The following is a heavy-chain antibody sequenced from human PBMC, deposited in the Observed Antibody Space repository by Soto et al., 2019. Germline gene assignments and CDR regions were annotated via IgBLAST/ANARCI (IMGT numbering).Heavy chain of an antibody. D-gene: IGHD1-26*01. J-gene: IGHJ4*02. CDR1: GDAFTNYI. Sequence: QVQLVQSGAEVKKPGSSVKVSCKASGDAFTNYIFDWVRQAPGQGLEWMGGIIPMSGTPKYAQTFQDRVTISADVSTGTAYLELTSLRFDDTAVYYCARGRDQPPVGLYFDSWGEGTRVTVSS. CDR3: ARGRDQPPVGLYFDS. CDR2: IIPMSGTP. V-gene: IGHV1-69*01.